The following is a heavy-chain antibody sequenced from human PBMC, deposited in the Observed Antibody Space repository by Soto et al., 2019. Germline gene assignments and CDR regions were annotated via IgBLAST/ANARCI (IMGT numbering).Heavy chain of an antibody. CDR1: GGSISSSSYY. D-gene: IGHD2-15*01. Sequence: PSETLSLTCTVSGGSISSSSYYWGWIRQPPGKGLEWIGSIYYSGSTYYKPSLKSRVTISVDTSKNQFSLKLSSVTAADTAVYYCARTGGCSGGSCYSQLFFYYYYMDVWGKGTTVTVSS. J-gene: IGHJ6*03. CDR3: ARTGGCSGGSCYSQLFFYYYYMDV. V-gene: IGHV4-39*01. CDR2: IYYSGST.